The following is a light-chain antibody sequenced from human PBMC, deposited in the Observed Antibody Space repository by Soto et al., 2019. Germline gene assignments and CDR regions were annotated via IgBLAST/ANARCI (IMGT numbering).Light chain of an antibody. CDR3: QHANSFPPGEFT. CDR1: QGSSSW. V-gene: IGKV1-12*01. Sequence: DIQMTQSPSSVSASVGDRVTITCRASQGSSSWLAWYQQKPGKAPKLLIYAASSLQSGVPSRFSGSGSGTDFTLTISSLQPEDFATYYCQHANSFPPGEFTFGPGTKVDIK. CDR2: AAS. J-gene: IGKJ3*01.